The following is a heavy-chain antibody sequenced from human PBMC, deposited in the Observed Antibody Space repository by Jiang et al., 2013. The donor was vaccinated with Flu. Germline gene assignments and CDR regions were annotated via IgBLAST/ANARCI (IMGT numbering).Heavy chain of an antibody. D-gene: IGHD6-19*01. CDR3: VRDELGYSNGCD. CDR1: GFTFGSYF. Sequence: VQLVESGGGVVQPGRSLRLSCAASGFTFGSYFMHWVRQAPGKGLEWVAVISNDGSNQYYADSVKGRFTSSRDNSKNTLYLQMNSLRADDTAIYYCVRDELGYSNGCDWGQGTLVTVSS. CDR2: ISNDGSNQ. V-gene: IGHV3-30-3*01. J-gene: IGHJ4*02.